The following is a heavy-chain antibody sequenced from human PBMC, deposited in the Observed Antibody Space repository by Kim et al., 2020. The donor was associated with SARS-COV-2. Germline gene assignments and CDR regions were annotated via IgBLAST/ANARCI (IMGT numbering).Heavy chain of an antibody. V-gene: IGHV3-23*01. J-gene: IGHJ4*02. Sequence: GGSLRLSCTASGFTFSNYVMTWVRQAPGQGLEWVSAINANGASTYYTDSVKGRFTISRDNSKSTLYLQMNSLRAEDTAVYYCARTRQSAYWGQGTLVTV. D-gene: IGHD1-7*01. CDR3: ARTRQSAY. CDR2: INANGAST. CDR1: GFTFSNYV.